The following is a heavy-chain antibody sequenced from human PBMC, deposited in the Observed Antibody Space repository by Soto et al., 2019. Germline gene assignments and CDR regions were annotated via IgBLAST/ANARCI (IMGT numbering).Heavy chain of an antibody. D-gene: IGHD3-3*01. CDR3: ATDVLRFLEWLSAIDY. Sequence: PGGSLRLSCAASGFTFSSYAMSWVRQAPGKGLEWVSAISGSGGSTYYADSVKGRFTISRDNSKNTLYLQMNSLRAEDTAVYYCATDVLRFLEWLSAIDYWGQGTLVTVSS. J-gene: IGHJ4*02. CDR1: GFTFSSYA. CDR2: ISGSGGST. V-gene: IGHV3-23*01.